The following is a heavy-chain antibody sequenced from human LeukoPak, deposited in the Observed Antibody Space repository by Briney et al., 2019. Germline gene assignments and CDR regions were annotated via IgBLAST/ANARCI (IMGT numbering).Heavy chain of an antibody. V-gene: IGHV4-39*07. CDR2: IYYSGST. J-gene: IGHJ6*02. CDR1: GGSISSSSYY. Sequence: SETLSLTCTVSGGSISSSSYYWGWIRQPPGKGLEWIGSIYYSGSTYYNPSLKSRVTISVDTSKNQFSLKLSSVTAADTAVYYCARVRRNYDFWSGYSPYYYYGMDVWGQGTTVTVSS. D-gene: IGHD3-3*01. CDR3: ARVRRNYDFWSGYSPYYYYGMDV.